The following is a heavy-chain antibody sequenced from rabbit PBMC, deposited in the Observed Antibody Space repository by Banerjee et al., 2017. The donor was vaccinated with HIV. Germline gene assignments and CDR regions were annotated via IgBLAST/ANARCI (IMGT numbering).Heavy chain of an antibody. D-gene: IGHD6-1*01. J-gene: IGHJ4*01. CDR2: IDTNTGKT. CDR3: ARVGYTYGDGGDGYSKWGL. V-gene: IGHV1S45*01. CDR1: GFSFSSSNW. Sequence: QLVESGGGLVQPEGSLTLTCTASGFSFSSSNWICWVRQAPGKGLEWIGFIDTNTGKTFYASWAKGRFTISRTSSTTVTLQMTSLTAADTATYFCARVGYTYGDGGDGYSKWGLWGPGTLVTVS.